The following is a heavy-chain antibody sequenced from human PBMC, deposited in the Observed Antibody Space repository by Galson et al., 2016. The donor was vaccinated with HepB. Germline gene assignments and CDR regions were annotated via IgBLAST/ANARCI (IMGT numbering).Heavy chain of an antibody. CDR1: GYIFTSYY. CDR2: IDPSGGST. Sequence: SVKVSCKASGYIFTSYYMHWVRQAPGQGLEWMGLIDPSGGSTSYAQRFQGRVTMTRDTSTSTVYMELRSLRSEDTALYYCARILGSGFDYWGQGTLVTVSA. V-gene: IGHV1-46*01. CDR3: ARILGSGFDY. J-gene: IGHJ4*02. D-gene: IGHD3-3*01.